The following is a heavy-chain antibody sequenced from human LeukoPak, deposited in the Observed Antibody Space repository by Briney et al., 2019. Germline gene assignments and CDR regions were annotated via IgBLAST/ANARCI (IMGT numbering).Heavy chain of an antibody. J-gene: IGHJ6*03. Sequence: SETLSLTCTVSGGSISSYYWSWIRQPAGKGLEWIGRIYTSGSTNYNPSLKSRVTMSVDTSKNQFSLKLSSVTAADTAVYYCARRRYNWNYFLNYYMDVWGKGTTVTVSS. V-gene: IGHV4-4*07. CDR1: GGSISSYY. CDR3: ARRRYNWNYFLNYYMDV. D-gene: IGHD1-7*01. CDR2: IYTSGST.